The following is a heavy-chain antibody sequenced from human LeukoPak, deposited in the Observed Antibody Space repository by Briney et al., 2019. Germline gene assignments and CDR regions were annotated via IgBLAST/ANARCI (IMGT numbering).Heavy chain of an antibody. CDR2: ISYDGGKT. D-gene: IGHD3-9*01. J-gene: IGHJ5*02. V-gene: IGHV3-30*03. CDR3: ACLYPTRAPDDWSNRWDRHCFDP. CDR1: GLFFGSYA. Sequence: GGSLRLSCEASGLFFGSYAMHWVRHPPGKGLEWVAIISYDGGKTDYVDSVKGRFTISRDNSKNTLYLDMQSLTGEDTCVYSCACLYPTRAPDDWSNRWDRHCFDPWAQGTQVTVSS.